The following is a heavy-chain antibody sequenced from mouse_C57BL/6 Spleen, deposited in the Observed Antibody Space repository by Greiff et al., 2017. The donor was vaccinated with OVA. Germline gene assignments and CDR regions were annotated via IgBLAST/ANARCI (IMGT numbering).Heavy chain of an antibody. CDR3: ARSYYYGSSYDWYFDV. J-gene: IGHJ1*03. CDR2: INPGSGGT. D-gene: IGHD1-1*01. V-gene: IGHV1-54*01. Sequence: VQRVESGAELVRPGTSVKVSCKASGYAFTNYLIEWVKQRPGQGLEWIGVINPGSGGTNYNEKFKGKATLTADKSSSTAYMQLSSLTSEASAVYFCARSYYYGSSYDWYFDVWGTGTTVTVSS. CDR1: GYAFTNYL.